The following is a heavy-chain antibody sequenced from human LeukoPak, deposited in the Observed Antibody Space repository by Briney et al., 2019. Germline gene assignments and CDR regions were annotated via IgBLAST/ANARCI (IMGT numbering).Heavy chain of an antibody. CDR2: ISQSGNT. J-gene: IGHJ6*03. CDR1: GYSISSGYE. V-gene: IGHV4-38-2*02. CDR3: ARDSGYMDV. Sequence: SEALSLTCSVSGYSISSGYEWGWIRQPPGKRLEWIGSISQSGNTYDNLSLKSRVTMSVDTARNQFSLKLTSVTAADTAVYYCARDSGYMDVWGKGTTVTVSS.